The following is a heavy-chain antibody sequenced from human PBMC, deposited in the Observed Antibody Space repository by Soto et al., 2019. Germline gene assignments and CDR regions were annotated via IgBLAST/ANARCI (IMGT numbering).Heavy chain of an antibody. Sequence: GASVKVSCKASGYTFTGYYMHWVRQAPGQGLEWMGWINPNSGGTNYAQKFQGWVTMTRDTSISTAYMELSRLRSDDTAVYYCARAIRQQLAPDAFGIWGQGTMVTVSS. CDR3: ARAIRQQLAPDAFGI. J-gene: IGHJ3*02. CDR1: GYTFTGYY. V-gene: IGHV1-2*04. CDR2: INPNSGGT. D-gene: IGHD6-13*01.